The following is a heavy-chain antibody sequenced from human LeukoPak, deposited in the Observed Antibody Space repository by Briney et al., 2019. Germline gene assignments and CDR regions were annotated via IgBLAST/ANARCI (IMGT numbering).Heavy chain of an antibody. D-gene: IGHD3-22*01. J-gene: IGHJ4*02. CDR3: ARGAYYYED. Sequence: GGSLRLSCAASGFTFSSFAINWVRQAPGKGLEWVSYISSSSSTIYYADSVKGRFTISRDNAKNSLYLQMNSLRAEDTAVYYCARGAYYYEDWGQGTLVTVSS. CDR1: GFTFSSFA. V-gene: IGHV3-48*01. CDR2: ISSSSSTI.